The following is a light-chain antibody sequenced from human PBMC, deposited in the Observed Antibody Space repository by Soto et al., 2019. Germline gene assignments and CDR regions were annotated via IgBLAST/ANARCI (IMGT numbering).Light chain of an antibody. CDR1: QSISSW. J-gene: IGKJ5*01. Sequence: DVQMTQSPSTLPASVGDRVTITCRASQSISSWLAWYKQKPGRAPNLLIYDASTLQSGVSSRFSGSGSGTEFTLTINRLQPDDFATYYCQQYKSYSQFTFGQGTRLEIK. CDR3: QQYKSYSQFT. CDR2: DAS. V-gene: IGKV1-5*01.